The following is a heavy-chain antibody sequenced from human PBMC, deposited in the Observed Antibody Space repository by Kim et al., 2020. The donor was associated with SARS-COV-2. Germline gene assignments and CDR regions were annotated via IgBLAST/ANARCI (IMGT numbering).Heavy chain of an antibody. CDR3: AKDGTVVTPFDY. D-gene: IGHD2-21*02. Sequence: YYADSVKGRFTISRDNSKNTLYLQMNSLRAEDTAVYYCAKDGTVVTPFDYWGQGTLVTVSS. J-gene: IGHJ4*02. V-gene: IGHV3-23*01.